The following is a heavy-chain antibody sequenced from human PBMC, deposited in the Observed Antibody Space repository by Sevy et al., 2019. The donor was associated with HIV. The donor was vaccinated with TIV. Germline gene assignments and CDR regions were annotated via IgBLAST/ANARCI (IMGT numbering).Heavy chain of an antibody. CDR2: FDPEDGET. D-gene: IGHD3-22*01. V-gene: IGHV1-24*01. Sequence: ASVKVSCKVSGYTLNKLSMHWVRQAPGKGLEWMGSFDPEDGETFYAQKFQGRVTMTEDTSTDTAYMELSSLRSEDTAVYYCAATKDCGESSGPPFDYWGQGTLVTVSS. CDR3: AATKDCGESSGPPFDY. CDR1: GYTLNKLS. J-gene: IGHJ4*02.